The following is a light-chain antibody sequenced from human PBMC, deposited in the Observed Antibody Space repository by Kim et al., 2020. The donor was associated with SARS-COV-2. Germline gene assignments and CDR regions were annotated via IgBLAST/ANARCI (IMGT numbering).Light chain of an antibody. CDR3: QQYHNWPPRYT. Sequence: PGEMATLSCRVSENVNTNLAWYQQRPGQAPRLLISRASTRAAGVPARFIGSGSGTDFTLTISSLQSEDFAVYYCQQYHNWPPRYTFGQGTKLEI. V-gene: IGKV3-15*01. CDR1: ENVNTN. J-gene: IGKJ2*01. CDR2: RAS.